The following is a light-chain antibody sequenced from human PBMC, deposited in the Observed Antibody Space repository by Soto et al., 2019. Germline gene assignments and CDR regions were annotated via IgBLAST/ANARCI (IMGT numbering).Light chain of an antibody. CDR2: GAS. CDR1: QSISSSY. V-gene: IGKV3-20*01. J-gene: IGKJ1*01. CDR3: QQYGSSPWT. Sequence: EIVLTQSPSTLSLSPGERATLSCRASQSISSSYLAWYQQKPGQAPRLLIYGASSRATDIPDRFSGSGSGTDFTLTISRLEPEDFAVYYCQQYGSSPWTFGQGTKVEIK.